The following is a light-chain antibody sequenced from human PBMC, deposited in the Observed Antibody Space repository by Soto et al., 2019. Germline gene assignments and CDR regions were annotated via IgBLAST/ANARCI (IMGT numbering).Light chain of an antibody. CDR1: QDISDY. J-gene: IGKJ1*01. CDR2: TAS. CDR3: QKYNGAPWT. V-gene: IGKV1-27*01. Sequence: DIQMTQSPSSLSASVGDRVTITCRANQDISDYLAWYQQKPGKVPKLLIYTASTLQSVVPSRFSGSGSGTDFTLTISSLQPEDVATYYCQKYNGAPWTFGQGTKLEIK.